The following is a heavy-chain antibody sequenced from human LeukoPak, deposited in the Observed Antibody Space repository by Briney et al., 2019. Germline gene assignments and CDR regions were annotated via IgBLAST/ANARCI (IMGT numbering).Heavy chain of an antibody. J-gene: IGHJ5*02. CDR3: AREVVAATTWLDP. D-gene: IGHD2-15*01. CDR1: GFTVSSNY. CDR2: IYSGGST. Sequence: GGSLRLSCAASGFTVSSNYMSWVRQAPGKGLEWVSVIYSGGSTYYADSVKGRFTISRDNSKNTLYLQMNSLRAEDTAVYYCAREVVAATTWLDPWGQGTLVTVSS. V-gene: IGHV3-53*01.